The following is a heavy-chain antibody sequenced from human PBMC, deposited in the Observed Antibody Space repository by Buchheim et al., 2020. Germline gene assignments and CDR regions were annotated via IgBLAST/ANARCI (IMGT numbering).Heavy chain of an antibody. CDR2: IYYSGST. CDR1: GGSISSYY. CDR3: ARVSNAYYDFWSGYYLDY. V-gene: IGHV4-59*01. D-gene: IGHD3-3*01. J-gene: IGHJ4*02. Sequence: QVQLQESGPGLVKPSETLSLTCTVSGGSISSYYWSWIRQPPGKGLEWIGYIYYSGSTNYNPSLKRRVTISVDTSKNPFSLKLSSVTAADTAVYYCARVSNAYYDFWSGYYLDYWGQGTL.